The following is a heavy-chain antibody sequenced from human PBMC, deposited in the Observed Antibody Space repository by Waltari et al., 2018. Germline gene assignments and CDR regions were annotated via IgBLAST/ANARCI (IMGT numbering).Heavy chain of an antibody. CDR2: FNWNGGRT. Sequence: VQLQESGPGLVKPSETLSLTCAVSGYSISSGYYWGWIRQPPGKGLEWVSGFNWNGGRTAYADSVEGRFTISRDNAKNSLYLQMNSLRAEDTALYYCARQKEIMSTVTPGPLDYWGQGTLVTVSS. CDR1: GYSISSGYY. J-gene: IGHJ4*02. V-gene: IGHV3-20*04. D-gene: IGHD4-17*01. CDR3: ARQKEIMSTVTPGPLDY.